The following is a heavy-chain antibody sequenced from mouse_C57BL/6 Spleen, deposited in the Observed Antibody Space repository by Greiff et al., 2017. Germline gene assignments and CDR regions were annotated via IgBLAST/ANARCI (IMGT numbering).Heavy chain of an antibody. CDR1: GFTFTDYY. CDR3: ARLRSTMYYFDY. CDR2: LRNKANGYTT. J-gene: IGHJ2*01. V-gene: IGHV7-3*01. Sequence: EVKLVESGGGLVQPGGSLSLSCAASGFTFTDYYMSWVRQPPGKALAWLGFLRNKANGYTTEYSASVKGRFTISRDNSQSILYLQMNALRAEDSSTYYCARLRSTMYYFDYWGQGTTLTVSS. D-gene: IGHD2-1*01.